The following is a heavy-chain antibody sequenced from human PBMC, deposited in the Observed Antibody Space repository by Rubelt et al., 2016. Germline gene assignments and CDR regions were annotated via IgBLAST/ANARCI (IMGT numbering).Heavy chain of an antibody. CDR3: ARDGFDCSGGSCYGSGYFDY. V-gene: IGHV4-59*01. CDR2: IYYSGST. Sequence: QVQLQESGPGLVKPSETLSLTCTVSGGSISSYYWSWIRQPPGKGLEWIGYIYYSGSTNYNPSLKSRVTISVDTSKNQFSLKLSSVTAADTAVYYCARDGFDCSGGSCYGSGYFDYWGQGTLVTVSS. CDR1: GGSISSYY. D-gene: IGHD2-15*01. J-gene: IGHJ4*02.